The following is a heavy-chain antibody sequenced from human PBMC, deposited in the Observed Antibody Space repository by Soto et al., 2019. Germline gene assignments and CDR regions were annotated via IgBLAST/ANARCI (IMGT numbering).Heavy chain of an antibody. Sequence: TLSLTCTVSGGSISSGGYYWSWIRQHPGKGLEWIGYIYYSGSTYYNPSLKSRVTISVDTSKNQFSLKLSSVTAADTAVYYCARVRAVFPIAVAGTPNWLDPWGQGTLVTVSS. CDR2: IYYSGST. CDR3: ARVRAVFPIAVAGTPNWLDP. CDR1: GGSISSGGYY. V-gene: IGHV4-31*02. J-gene: IGHJ5*02. D-gene: IGHD6-19*01.